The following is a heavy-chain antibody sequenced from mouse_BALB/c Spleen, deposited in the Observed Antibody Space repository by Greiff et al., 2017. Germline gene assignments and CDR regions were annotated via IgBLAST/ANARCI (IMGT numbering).Heavy chain of an antibody. CDR1: GFTFSSYG. Sequence: EVKVVESGGDLVKPGGSLKLSCAASGFTFSSYGMSWVRQTPDKRLEWVATISSGGSYTYYPDSVKGRFTISRDNAKNTLYLQMSSLKSEDTAMYYCARHDGYDAMDYWGQGTSVTVSS. CDR2: ISSGGSYT. D-gene: IGHD2-3*01. V-gene: IGHV5-6*01. CDR3: ARHDGYDAMDY. J-gene: IGHJ4*01.